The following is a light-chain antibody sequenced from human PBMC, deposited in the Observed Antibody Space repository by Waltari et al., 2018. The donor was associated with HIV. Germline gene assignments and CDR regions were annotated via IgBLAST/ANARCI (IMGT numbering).Light chain of an antibody. V-gene: IGLV10-54*04. CDR1: SNNVGNQG. Sequence: QTGLTQPPSVSRALRQTATPTCTGNSNNVGNQGAASLQQHQGHPPKLLSYRNNNRPSGISERFSASRSGNTASLTISGLQPEDEAVYYCSAWDSDLTAWMFGGGTKLTVL. J-gene: IGLJ3*02. CDR3: SAWDSDLTAWM. CDR2: RNN.